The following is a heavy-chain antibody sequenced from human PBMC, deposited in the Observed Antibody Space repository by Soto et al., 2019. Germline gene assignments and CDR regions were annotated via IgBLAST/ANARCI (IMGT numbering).Heavy chain of an antibody. Sequence: SETLSLTCGVSGGTIRSPDWWTWVRQPPGKGLEWIGEIFQSGSTNYTPSLESRVTISVDKSKNQFSLTLTSVTAADTAVYFCTRGRGRYSSGWSWFDPWGQGILVTVSS. D-gene: IGHD6-19*01. J-gene: IGHJ5*02. CDR3: TRGRGRYSSGWSWFDP. CDR2: IFQSGST. CDR1: GGTIRSPDW. V-gene: IGHV4-4*02.